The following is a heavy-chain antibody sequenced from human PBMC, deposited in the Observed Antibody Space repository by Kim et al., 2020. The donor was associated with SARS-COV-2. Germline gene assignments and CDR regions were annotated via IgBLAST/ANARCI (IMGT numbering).Heavy chain of an antibody. Sequence: GGSLRLSCAASGFTFSSYWMSWVRQAPGKGLEWVANIKQDGSEKYYVDSVKGRFTISRDNAKNSLYLQMNSLRAEDTAVYYCARDRHGSGLSWYYYYGMDVWGQGTTVTVSS. J-gene: IGHJ6*02. D-gene: IGHD3-10*01. CDR1: GFTFSSYW. V-gene: IGHV3-7*01. CDR2: IKQDGSEK. CDR3: ARDRHGSGLSWYYYYGMDV.